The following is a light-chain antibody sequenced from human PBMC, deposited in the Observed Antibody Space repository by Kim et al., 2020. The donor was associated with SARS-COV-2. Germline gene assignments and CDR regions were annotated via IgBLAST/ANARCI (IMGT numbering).Light chain of an antibody. CDR3: SSFTKSTTWV. Sequence: QSALTQPASVSGSPGQAITFSCTGTSSDIGGYDYVSWYQQHPGEAPKLMIYDVNNRPSGVSNRFSGTKSGNTASLTISGLQAEDEADDYCSSFTKSTTWVFGGGIQLTVL. CDR1: SSDIGGYDY. V-gene: IGLV2-14*03. CDR2: DVN. J-gene: IGLJ3*02.